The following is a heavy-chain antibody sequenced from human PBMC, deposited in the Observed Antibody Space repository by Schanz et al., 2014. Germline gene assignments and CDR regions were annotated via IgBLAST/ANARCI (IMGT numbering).Heavy chain of an antibody. V-gene: IGHV3-21*01. CDR3: ARPSDSSWYMDV. CDR1: RIIFGTYS. D-gene: IGHD2-21*02. CDR2: ISSGGRNI. J-gene: IGHJ6*03. Sequence: EVQLVESGGGLVKPGGSLRLSCTASRIIFGTYSMNWVRQAPGKGLEWVSSISSGGRNISYADSLKGRFTISRDNARNSLYLQLNSLRAEDTAVYYCARPSDSSWYMDVWGKGTTVTVSS.